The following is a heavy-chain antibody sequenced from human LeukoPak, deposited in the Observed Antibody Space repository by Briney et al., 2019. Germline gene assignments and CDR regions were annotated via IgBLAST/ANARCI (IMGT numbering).Heavy chain of an antibody. Sequence: GECLRLSWAASVYTFSSYCMNWVREAPWKGLEWVLSISSSSSYIYYADSAKGRFTISRDNAKNSLYLQMNSLRAEDTAVYYCARDQLELFSEGAFDIWGQETMVTVSS. CDR2: ISSSSSYI. J-gene: IGHJ3*02. CDR3: ARDQLELFSEGAFDI. V-gene: IGHV3-21*01. CDR1: VYTFSSYC. D-gene: IGHD1-7*01.